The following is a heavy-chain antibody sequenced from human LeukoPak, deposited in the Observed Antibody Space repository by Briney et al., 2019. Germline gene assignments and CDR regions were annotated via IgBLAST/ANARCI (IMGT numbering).Heavy chain of an antibody. Sequence: GGSLRLSCAASGFTFSSYVMHWVRQAPGKGLEWVAIISYDGSNEYYADSVKGRFTISRDNAKNSLYLQMNSLRVEDTAVYYCARAARTSGSPGYYWGQGTLVTVSS. CDR1: GFTFSSYV. CDR2: ISYDGSNE. CDR3: ARAARTSGSPGYY. J-gene: IGHJ4*02. V-gene: IGHV3-30*04. D-gene: IGHD1-26*01.